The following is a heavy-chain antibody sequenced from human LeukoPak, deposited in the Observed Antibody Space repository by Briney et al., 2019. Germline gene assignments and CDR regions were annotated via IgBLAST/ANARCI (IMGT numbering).Heavy chain of an antibody. D-gene: IGHD6-6*01. CDR3: ARGYTSSGNVNNWFDP. V-gene: IGHV3-23*01. CDR1: GFTFSSYA. CDR2: ISYSGCST. Sequence: QAGGSLRLSCAAPGFTFSSYAMSWVRQAPGKGLEWVSAISYSGCSTYYADAEKGRLPISRDHAKHTVYLQMHSQTVDDTAVYYCARGYTSSGNVNNWFDPWGQGTLVTVSS. J-gene: IGHJ5*02.